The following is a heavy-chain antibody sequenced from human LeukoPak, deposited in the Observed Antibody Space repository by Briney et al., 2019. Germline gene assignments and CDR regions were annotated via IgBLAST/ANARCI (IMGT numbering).Heavy chain of an antibody. CDR1: GFTFSSYW. CDR3: ARGRGLRSSLDPYYFDY. Sequence: PGGSLRLSCAASGFTFSSYWMSWVRQAPGKGLEWVANIKQDGSEKYYVDSVKGRFTISRDNAKNSLYLQMNSLRAEDTAVYYCARGRGLRSSLDPYYFDYWGQGTLVTVSS. J-gene: IGHJ4*02. CDR2: IKQDGSEK. V-gene: IGHV3-7*01. D-gene: IGHD6-13*01.